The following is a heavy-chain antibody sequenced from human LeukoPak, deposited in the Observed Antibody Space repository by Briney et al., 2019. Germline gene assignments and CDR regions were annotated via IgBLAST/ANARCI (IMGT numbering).Heavy chain of an antibody. CDR1: GYTFTGYF. CDR3: ARVESRHYYGSAGGV. J-gene: IGHJ4*02. Sequence: ASVKVSCKASGYTFTGYFVHWVRQAPGQGLEWMGWITTDTGNPTYAQGFPGRFVFSLDTSVSTAYLQISNLKAEDTAVYYCARVESRHYYGSAGGVWGQGTLVTVSS. CDR2: ITTDTGNP. D-gene: IGHD3-10*01. V-gene: IGHV7-4-1*02.